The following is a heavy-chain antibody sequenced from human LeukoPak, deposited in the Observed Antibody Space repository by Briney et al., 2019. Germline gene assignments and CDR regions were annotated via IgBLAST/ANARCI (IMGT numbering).Heavy chain of an antibody. CDR2: INHSGST. J-gene: IGHJ4*02. D-gene: IGHD5-12*01. CDR1: GGSFSGYY. Sequence: SETLSLTCAVYGGSFSGYYWSWIRQPPGNGLEWIGEINHSGSTNYNVSLKSRVTISVDTSKNQFSLKLSSVTAADTAVYYCASRRGYRYYFDYWGQGTLVTVSS. CDR3: ASRRGYRYYFDY. V-gene: IGHV4-34*01.